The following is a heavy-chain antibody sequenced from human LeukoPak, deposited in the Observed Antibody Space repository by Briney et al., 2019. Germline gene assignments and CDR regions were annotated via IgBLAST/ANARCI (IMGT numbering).Heavy chain of an antibody. Sequence: ASVKVSCKASGYTFTSYYMHWVRQAPGQGLEWMGIINPSGGSTSYAQKFQGRVTMTRNTSISTAYMELSSLRSEDTAVYYCARFDFDNYYYYYYMDVWGKGTTVTVSS. J-gene: IGHJ6*03. CDR3: ARFDFDNYYYYYYMDV. CDR1: GYTFTSYY. D-gene: IGHD3-9*01. CDR2: INPSGGST. V-gene: IGHV1-46*01.